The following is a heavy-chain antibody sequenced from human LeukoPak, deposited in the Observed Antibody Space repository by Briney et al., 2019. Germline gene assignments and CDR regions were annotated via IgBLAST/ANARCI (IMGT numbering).Heavy chain of an antibody. CDR2: IYTSGST. D-gene: IGHD5-18*01. CDR3: ASAGYSDAFDI. Sequence: SETLSLTCTVSRGSISSGSYYWSWIRQPAGKGLEWIGCIYTSGSTNYNPSLKSRVTISVDTSKNQFSLKLSSVTAADTAVYYCASAGYSDAFDIWGQGTMVTVSS. CDR1: RGSISSGSYY. V-gene: IGHV4-61*02. J-gene: IGHJ3*02.